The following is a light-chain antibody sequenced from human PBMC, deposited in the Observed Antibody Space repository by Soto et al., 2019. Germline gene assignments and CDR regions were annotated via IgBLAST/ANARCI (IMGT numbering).Light chain of an antibody. V-gene: IGLV2-14*01. Sequence: QSVLTQPASVSGSPGQSITISCTGTRRDVGGYNYVSWYQQYPGKSPKLLIYEVIHRPSGVSNRFSGSKSGNTASLTISGLQAEDEADYYCSSYTISNTLPFVFGTGTKVTVL. CDR2: EVI. CDR3: SSYTISNTLPFV. J-gene: IGLJ1*01. CDR1: RRDVGGYNY.